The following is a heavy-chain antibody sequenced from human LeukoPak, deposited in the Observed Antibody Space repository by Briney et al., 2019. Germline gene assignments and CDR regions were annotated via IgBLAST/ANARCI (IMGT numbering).Heavy chain of an antibody. Sequence: PSETLSLTCTVSGGSISSYYWSWIRQPAGKGLEWIGRIYTSGSTNYNPSLKSRVTMSVDTSKNQFSLKLSSVTAADTAVYYCARRGGVEEGRYFDWSYTQGWFDPWGQGTLVTVSS. CDR1: GGSISSYY. J-gene: IGHJ5*02. CDR2: IYTSGST. D-gene: IGHD3-9*01. V-gene: IGHV4-4*07. CDR3: ARRGGVEEGRYFDWSYTQGWFDP.